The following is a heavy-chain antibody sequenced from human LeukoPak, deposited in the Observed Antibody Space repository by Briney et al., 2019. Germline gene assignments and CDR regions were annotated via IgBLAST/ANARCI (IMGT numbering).Heavy chain of an antibody. CDR3: ATRIISSSSYDFDY. J-gene: IGHJ4*02. CDR2: FDHEDGET. Sequence: ASVKVSCKVSGYTLIQLSMHWVRQAPGKGLEWMGGFDHEDGETVYAQNFQGKITMTDDSSTDTAYMELSSLRSEDTAVYYCATRIISSSSYDFDYWGQGTLVTVSS. V-gene: IGHV1-24*01. D-gene: IGHD3-22*01. CDR1: GYTLIQLS.